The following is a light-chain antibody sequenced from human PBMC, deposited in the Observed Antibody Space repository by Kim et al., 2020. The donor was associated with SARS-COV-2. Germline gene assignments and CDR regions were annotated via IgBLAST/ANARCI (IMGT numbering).Light chain of an antibody. Sequence: ELVLTQSPGTLSLSPGETATLSCRASQSVSSSYLAWYQQKPGQPPRLLLYGASHRATGIPDRFSGSGSGTDFALTISRLEPEDFAVYYCQQSREFGQGTKLEI. CDR2: GAS. J-gene: IGKJ1*01. CDR1: QSVSSSY. CDR3: QQSRE. V-gene: IGKV3-20*01.